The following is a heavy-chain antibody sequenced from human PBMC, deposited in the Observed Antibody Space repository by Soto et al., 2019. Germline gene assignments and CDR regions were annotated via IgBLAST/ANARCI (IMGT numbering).Heavy chain of an antibody. CDR2: INTYNGNT. J-gene: IGHJ6*02. V-gene: IGHV1-18*01. D-gene: IGHD3-16*01. Sequence: QVQLVQSGAEVKNPGASVKLSCKASGCTFTRYGIGWARQAPGQGLEWMGWINTYNGNTNYAQNVQGRVTLTTDTSTSTAYMELRSLRSNDTAIYYCAMVDVYVTPSPQDVWGQGTTVIVSS. CDR1: GCTFTRYG. CDR3: AMVDVYVTPSPQDV.